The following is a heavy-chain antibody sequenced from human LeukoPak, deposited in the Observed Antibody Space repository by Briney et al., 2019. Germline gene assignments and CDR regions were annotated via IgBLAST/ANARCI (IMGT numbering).Heavy chain of an antibody. J-gene: IGHJ4*02. CDR2: ISGSGSIT. CDR3: AKQKGRAVRGVQSD. V-gene: IGHV3-23*01. Sequence: GGSLRLSCAASGFTFSSFGMSWVRQAPGKGLEWVSTISGSGSITYYADSMKGRFTISRDNSKNTLYLQVNSLRAEDTAVYYCAKQKGRAVRGVQSDWGQGALVTVSS. D-gene: IGHD3-10*01. CDR1: GFTFSSFG.